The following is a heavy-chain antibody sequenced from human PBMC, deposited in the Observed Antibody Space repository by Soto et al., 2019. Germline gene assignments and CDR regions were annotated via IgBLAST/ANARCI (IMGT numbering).Heavy chain of an antibody. V-gene: IGHV4-39*01. D-gene: IGHD2-15*01. CDR2: IYYSGST. CDR3: ARRVAATFYYYYGMDV. CDR1: GVSISSSSYY. J-gene: IGHJ6*02. Sequence: SETLSLTCTVSGVSISSSSYYWGWIRQPPGKGLEWIGSIYYSGSTYYNPSLKSRVTISVDTSKNQFSLKLSSVTAADTAVYYCARRVAATFYYYYGMDVWGQGTTVTVSS.